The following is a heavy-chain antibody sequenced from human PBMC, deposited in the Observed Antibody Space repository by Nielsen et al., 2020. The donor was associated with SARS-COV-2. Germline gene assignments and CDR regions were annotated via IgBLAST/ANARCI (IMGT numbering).Heavy chain of an antibody. CDR2: INPNSGGT. J-gene: IGHJ6*02. Sequence: ASVKVSCKASGYTFTGYYMHWVRQAPGQGLEWMGRINPNSGGTNYAQKFQGRVTMTRDTSISTAYMELSRLRSDDTAVYYCARDLDYSNTVYYYYYGMDVWGQGTTVTVSS. D-gene: IGHD4-11*01. CDR3: ARDLDYSNTVYYYYYGMDV. V-gene: IGHV1-2*06. CDR1: GYTFTGYY.